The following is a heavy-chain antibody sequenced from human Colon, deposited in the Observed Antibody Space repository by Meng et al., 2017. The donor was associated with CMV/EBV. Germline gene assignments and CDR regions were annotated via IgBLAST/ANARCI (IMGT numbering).Heavy chain of an antibody. Sequence: QVQLVEXXXXXVKPGGXXXLSCAASGFTFSDYYMSWIRQAPGKGLEWVSYISSSSSYTNYADSVKGRFTISRDNAKNSLYLQMNSLRAEDTAVYYCARELGSSWYYLDHWGQGTLVTVSS. J-gene: IGHJ4*02. D-gene: IGHD6-13*01. CDR3: ARELGSSWYYLDH. CDR1: GFTFSDYY. V-gene: IGHV3-11*05. CDR2: ISSSSSYT.